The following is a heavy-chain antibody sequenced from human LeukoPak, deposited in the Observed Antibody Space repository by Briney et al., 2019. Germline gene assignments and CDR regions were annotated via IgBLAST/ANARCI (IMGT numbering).Heavy chain of an antibody. Sequence: SETLSLTCAVSGGSISSSNWWSWVRQPPGKGLEWIGEIYHSGSTNYNPSLKSRVTISVDKSKNQFSLKLSSVTAADTAVYYCARGGPYGDYYYYYGMDVWGQGTTVTVSS. V-gene: IGHV4-4*02. CDR2: IYHSGST. D-gene: IGHD4-17*01. CDR3: ARGGPYGDYYYYYGMDV. CDR1: GGSISSSNW. J-gene: IGHJ6*02.